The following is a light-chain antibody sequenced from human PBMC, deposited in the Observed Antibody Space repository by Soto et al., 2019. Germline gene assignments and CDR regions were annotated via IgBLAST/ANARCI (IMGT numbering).Light chain of an antibody. CDR1: QSISSY. CDR2: AAS. J-gene: IGKJ5*01. V-gene: IGKV1-5*01. CDR3: QQYNNYLIT. Sequence: DIQMTQSPSTLSASLGDRVTITCRAIQSISSYLNWYHQKPGKAPKLLIYAASSLQSGVPSRFSGSGSGTEFTLTISSLQPDDFATYYCQQYNNYLITFGQGTRLEIK.